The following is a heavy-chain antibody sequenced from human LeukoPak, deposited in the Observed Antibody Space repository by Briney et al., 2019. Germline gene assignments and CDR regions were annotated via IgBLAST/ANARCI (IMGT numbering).Heavy chain of an antibody. D-gene: IGHD3-10*01. J-gene: IGHJ4*02. V-gene: IGHV1-2*02. CDR1: GYTFTTYY. CDR3: ARGGRVVWFVDFTTDYYFDC. Sequence: ASVKVSCKASGYTFTTYYIHWVRQAPGQGLQWMGWIHPDSGDTNFTQIFQGRVTMTRDASINTGYMELNSLRSDDAAVYYCARGGRVVWFVDFTTDYYFDCWGQGTLVTVSS. CDR2: IHPDSGDT.